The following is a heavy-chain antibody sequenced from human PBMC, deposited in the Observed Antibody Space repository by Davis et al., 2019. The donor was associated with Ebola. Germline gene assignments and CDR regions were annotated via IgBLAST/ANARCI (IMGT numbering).Heavy chain of an antibody. D-gene: IGHD6-25*01. V-gene: IGHV1-46*01. CDR1: GYTFTSYY. CDR2: INPSGGST. Sequence: ASVKVSCKASGYTFTSYYMHWVRQAPGQGLEWMGIINPSGGSTSYAQKFQGRVTMTRDTSTSTVYMELSSLRSEDTAVYYCARGARLGLQGHYYYGMDVWGQGTTVTVSS. CDR3: ARGARLGLQGHYYYGMDV. J-gene: IGHJ6*02.